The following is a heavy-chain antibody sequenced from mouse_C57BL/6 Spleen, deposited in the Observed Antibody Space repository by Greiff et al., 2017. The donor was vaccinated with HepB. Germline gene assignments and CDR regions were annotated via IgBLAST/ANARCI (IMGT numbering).Heavy chain of an antibody. CDR1: GYTFTSYW. D-gene: IGHD2-2*01. Sequence: VQLQQPGAELVKPGGSVKLSCKASGYTFTSYWMHWVKQRPGQGLEWIGMIHPNSGSTNYNEKFKSKATLTVDKSSSTAYMQLSSLTSEDSAVYYCARVYYGYDGCAYWGQGTLVTVSA. CDR3: ARVYYGYDGCAY. J-gene: IGHJ3*01. V-gene: IGHV1-64*01. CDR2: IHPNSGST.